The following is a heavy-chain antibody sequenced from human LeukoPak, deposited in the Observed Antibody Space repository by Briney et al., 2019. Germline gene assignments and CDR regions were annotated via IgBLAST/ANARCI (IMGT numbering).Heavy chain of an antibody. CDR2: IYTSGST. V-gene: IGHV4-61*02. Sequence: SETLSLTCTVSGGSISSGSYYWSWIRQPAGKGLEWIGRIYTSGSTNYNPSLKSRVTISVDTSKNQFSLKLSSVTAADTAVYYCARGRGARITIFGVARGYYFDYWGQGTLVTVSS. CDR1: GGSISSGSYY. D-gene: IGHD3-3*01. CDR3: ARGRGARITIFGVARGYYFDY. J-gene: IGHJ4*02.